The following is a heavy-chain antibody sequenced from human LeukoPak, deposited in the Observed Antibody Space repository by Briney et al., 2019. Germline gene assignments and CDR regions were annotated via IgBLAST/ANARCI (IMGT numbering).Heavy chain of an antibody. CDR2: ISGSGGST. J-gene: IGHJ4*02. V-gene: IGHV3-23*01. CDR1: GFTFSAYD. CDR3: AKDYLRYNWNVNSLYFDY. D-gene: IGHD1-20*01. Sequence: PGGSLRLSCVGSGFTFSAYDMQWVRQAPGKGLEWVSAISGSGGSTYYADSVKGRFTISRDNSKNTLYLQMNSLRAEDTAVYYCAKDYLRYNWNVNSLYFDYWGQGTLVTVSS.